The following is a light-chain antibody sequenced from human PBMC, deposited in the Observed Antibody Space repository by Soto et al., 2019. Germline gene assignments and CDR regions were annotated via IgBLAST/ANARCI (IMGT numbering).Light chain of an antibody. J-gene: IGLJ1*01. CDR2: SND. CDR3: ATWDDSLFGHV. V-gene: IGLV1-44*01. CDR1: SSDVGSNT. Sequence: QSALTQPPSASGTPGQRVTISCSGSSSDVGSNTVNWYQQFPGAAPKLLIYSNDQRPSGVPDRFSASKSGTSASLAISGLQSEDEADYYCATWDDSLFGHVFGTGTKVTVL.